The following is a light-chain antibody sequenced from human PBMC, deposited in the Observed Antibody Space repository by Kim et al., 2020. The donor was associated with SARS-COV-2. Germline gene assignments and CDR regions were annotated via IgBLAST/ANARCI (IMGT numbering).Light chain of an antibody. J-gene: IGLJ3*02. CDR1: NSNIKRII. CDR2: SNN. Sequence: QRVTISCSGSNSNIKRIIVNWYRQLPGPAPKLRIYSNNHRPSGVPDRFAGAKSGTSASLAISGLQYEDEADYFCAAWDVSLSGPVFGGGTQLTV. CDR3: AAWDVSLSGPV. V-gene: IGLV1-44*01.